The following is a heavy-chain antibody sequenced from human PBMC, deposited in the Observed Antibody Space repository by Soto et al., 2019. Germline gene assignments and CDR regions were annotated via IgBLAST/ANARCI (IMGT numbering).Heavy chain of an antibody. CDR1: GFTFSSYW. Sequence: EVQLVESGGGLVQPGGSLRLSCVASGFTFSSYWMNWVRQVPGKGLEWVANIKQDGSEINYVDSVKGRFTISRDNAKNSLHLQMNGLRAEDSAVYYCARSSGWTGDYWGQGILVTVSS. CDR3: ARSSGWTGDY. J-gene: IGHJ4*02. D-gene: IGHD3-10*01. CDR2: IKQDGSEI. V-gene: IGHV3-7*04.